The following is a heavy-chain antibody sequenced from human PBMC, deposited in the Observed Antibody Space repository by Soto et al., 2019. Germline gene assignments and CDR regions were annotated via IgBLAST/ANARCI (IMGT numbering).Heavy chain of an antibody. CDR2: ITPMFGTT. Sequence: QVQLVQSGAEVKKPGSSVKVSCKASAGTFVKYAITWVRQAPGQGLELMGTITPMFGTTYNAQKFNGRATFTADESTSKACMELSGLRSQDTAVYYCARVALMGILLGGVDSWGPGTLVTVSS. J-gene: IGHJ4*02. V-gene: IGHV1-69*18. CDR3: ARVALMGILLGGVDS. CDR1: AGTFVKYA. D-gene: IGHD1-26*01.